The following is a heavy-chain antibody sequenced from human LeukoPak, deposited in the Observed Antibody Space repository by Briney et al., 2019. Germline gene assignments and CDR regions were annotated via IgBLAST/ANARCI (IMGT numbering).Heavy chain of an antibody. CDR2: IRSKANSYAT. J-gene: IGHJ4*02. V-gene: IGHV3-73*01. CDR1: GFTFSGSA. CDR3: TSGYSGSYYRDY. D-gene: IGHD1-26*01. Sequence: PGGSLKHSCAASGFTFSGSAMHWVRQSSGKGLEWVGRIRSKANSYATAYAASVKGRFTISRDDSKNTAYLQMNSLKTEDTAVYYCTSGYSGSYYRDYWGQGTLVTVSS.